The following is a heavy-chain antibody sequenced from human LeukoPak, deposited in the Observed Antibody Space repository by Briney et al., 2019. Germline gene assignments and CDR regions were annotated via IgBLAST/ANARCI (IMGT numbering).Heavy chain of an antibody. J-gene: IGHJ4*02. CDR1: GFTFSNYP. CDR2: ILGSGGST. Sequence: GASLRLSCAASGFTFSNYPMSWVRQAPGKGLEWVSAILGSGGSTYYADSVKGRFTVPRDNSKSTLYLQMNSLRDKQTALYYCAKWGAYEVLTGYYVPDYWGQGTLVTVSS. D-gene: IGHD3-9*01. CDR3: AKWGAYEVLTGYYVPDY. V-gene: IGHV3-23*01.